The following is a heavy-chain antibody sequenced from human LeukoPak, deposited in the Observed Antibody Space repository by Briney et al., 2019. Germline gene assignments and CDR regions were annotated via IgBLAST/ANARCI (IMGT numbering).Heavy chain of an antibody. CDR1: GGTFSSYA. CDR2: IIPIFGTA. CDR3: ARITGDQMGAFDI. J-gene: IGHJ3*02. V-gene: IGHV1-69*13. D-gene: IGHD7-27*01. Sequence: ASVKVSCKASGGTFSSYAISWVRQVPGQGLEWMGGIIPIFGTANYAQKFQGRVTITADESTSTAYMELSSLRSEDTAVYYCARITGDQMGAFDIWGQGTMVTVSS.